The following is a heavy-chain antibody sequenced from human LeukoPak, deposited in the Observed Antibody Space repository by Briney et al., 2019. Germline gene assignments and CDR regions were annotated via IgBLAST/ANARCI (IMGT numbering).Heavy chain of an antibody. CDR2: ISYDGSGK. CDR1: GFTFSSYA. V-gene: IGHV3-30-3*01. CDR3: ARDYDSSGYDSEYFEH. J-gene: IGHJ1*01. Sequence: GRSLRLSCAASGFTFSSYAMHWVRQAPGKGLEWVAFISYDGSGKYYADSVKGRFTISRDNSKNTLYLQMNSLRAEDTAVYYCARDYDSSGYDSEYFEHWGQGTLVTVSS. D-gene: IGHD3-22*01.